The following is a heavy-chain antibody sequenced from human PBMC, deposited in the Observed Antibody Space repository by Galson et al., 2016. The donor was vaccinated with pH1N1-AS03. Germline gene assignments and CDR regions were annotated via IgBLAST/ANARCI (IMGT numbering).Heavy chain of an antibody. V-gene: IGHV3-23*01. CDR3: AKDRLRSGGM. CDR2: ADGVGAYT. D-gene: IGHD2-15*01. CDR1: GFNFINYA. J-gene: IGHJ4*02. Sequence: SLRLSCAASGFNFINYAMTWVRQTPGKGLEWVSSADGVGAYTFYADSVRGRFTISRDNSKNTVYLQMNNLKAEDTAIYYCAKDRLRSGGMWGRGTLVTVSS.